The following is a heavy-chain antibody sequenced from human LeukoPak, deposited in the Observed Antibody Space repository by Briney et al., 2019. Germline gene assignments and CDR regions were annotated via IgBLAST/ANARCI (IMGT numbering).Heavy chain of an antibody. CDR1: GFTVSSNY. CDR3: ARDRLYDSSGYSAY. V-gene: IGHV3-66*01. D-gene: IGHD3-22*01. CDR2: IYSGGST. Sequence: PGGSLRLSCAASGFTVSSNYMSWVRQAPGKGLEWVSDIYSGGSTYYADSVKGRFTISRDNSKNTLYLQMNSLRAEDTAVYYCARDRLYDSSGYSAYWGQGILVTVSS. J-gene: IGHJ4*02.